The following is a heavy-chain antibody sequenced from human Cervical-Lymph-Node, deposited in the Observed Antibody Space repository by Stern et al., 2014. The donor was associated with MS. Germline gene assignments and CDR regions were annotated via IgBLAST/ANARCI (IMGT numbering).Heavy chain of an antibody. Sequence: EVQLVESGGGLVQPGGSLRLSCAASGFTFSRYDMYWVRQATGKGLEWVSAIGTADDTYYPGSVKGRFTISRENAKNSLYLQMNSLRAGDTAVYYCARAETAAPIDYWGQGTLVTVSS. CDR2: IGTADDT. D-gene: IGHD2-2*01. V-gene: IGHV3-13*01. CDR1: GFTFSRYD. J-gene: IGHJ4*02. CDR3: ARAETAAPIDY.